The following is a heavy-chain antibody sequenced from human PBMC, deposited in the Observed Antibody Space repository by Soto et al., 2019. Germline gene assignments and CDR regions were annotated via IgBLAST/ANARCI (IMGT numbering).Heavy chain of an antibody. V-gene: IGHV1-8*01. Sequence: QVQLVQSGAEVKKPGASVKVSCKASGYTFTSYDINWVRQATGQGLEWMGWMNPNSGNTGYAQKFQGRVTMTRNTAIGTAYVELSSLRSDEPAGYDCAREGVRGMDVWGEGTAVTVCS. D-gene: IGHD3-16*01. CDR1: GYTFTSYD. J-gene: IGHJ6*04. CDR2: MNPNSGNT. CDR3: AREGVRGMDV.